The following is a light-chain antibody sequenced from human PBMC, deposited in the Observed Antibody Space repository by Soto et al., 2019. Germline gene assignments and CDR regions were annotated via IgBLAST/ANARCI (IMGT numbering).Light chain of an antibody. CDR2: SNN. J-gene: IGLJ1*01. CDR1: SSNIGSNT. V-gene: IGLV1-44*01. Sequence: QSGLTQPPSTSGTPGQRVTISCSGSSSNIGSNTVNWYQQLPGTAPKLLIYSNNQRPSGVPDRFSGSKSGTSASLAISGLQSEDEADDYCAAWVDSLNGAVFGTGTKVTVL. CDR3: AAWVDSLNGAV.